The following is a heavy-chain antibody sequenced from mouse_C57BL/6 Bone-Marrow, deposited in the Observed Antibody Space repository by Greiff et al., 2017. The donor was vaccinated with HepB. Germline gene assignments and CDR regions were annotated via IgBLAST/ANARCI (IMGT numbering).Heavy chain of an antibody. Sequence: EVHLVESGGGLVQPGGSLKLSCAASGFTFSDYYMYWVRQTPEKRLEWVAYISNGGGSTYYPDTVKGRFTISRDNAKNTLYLQMSRLKSEDTAMYYCARDYGRGYFDYWGQGTTLTVSS. J-gene: IGHJ2*01. D-gene: IGHD1-1*01. V-gene: IGHV5-12*01. CDR2: ISNGGGST. CDR3: ARDYGRGYFDY. CDR1: GFTFSDYY.